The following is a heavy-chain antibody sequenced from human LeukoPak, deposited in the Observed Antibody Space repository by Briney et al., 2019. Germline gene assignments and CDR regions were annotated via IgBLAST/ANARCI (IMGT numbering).Heavy chain of an antibody. D-gene: IGHD3-16*01. Sequence: GASVKVPCKASGYTFTSYDINWVRQATGQGLEWMGWMNPNSGNTGYAQKFQGRVTMTRNTSISTAYMELSSLRSEDTAVYYCARGKRGVMNTYSYYYYYGMDVWGQGTTVTVSS. CDR3: ARGKRGVMNTYSYYYYYGMDV. CDR2: MNPNSGNT. V-gene: IGHV1-8*01. J-gene: IGHJ6*02. CDR1: GYTFTSYD.